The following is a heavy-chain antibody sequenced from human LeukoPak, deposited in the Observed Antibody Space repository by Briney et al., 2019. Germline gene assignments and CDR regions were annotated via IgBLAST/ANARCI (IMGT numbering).Heavy chain of an antibody. V-gene: IGHV3-48*01. J-gene: IGHJ4*02. CDR2: ISSSSSTI. CDR3: AREPDYVAFDY. CDR1: GFTFSSYS. Sequence: GGSLRLSCAASGFTFSSYSMNWVRQAPGKGLEWVSYISSSSSTIYYADSVKGRFTISRDNAKNSLYLQMNSLRAEDTAVYYCAREPDYVAFDYWGQGTLVTVSS. D-gene: IGHD4-17*01.